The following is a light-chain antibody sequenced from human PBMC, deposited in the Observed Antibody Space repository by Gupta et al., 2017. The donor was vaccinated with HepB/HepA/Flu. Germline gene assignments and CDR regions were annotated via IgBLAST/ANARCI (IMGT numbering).Light chain of an antibody. J-gene: IGLJ1*01. CDR3: MSDTTSNTYV. V-gene: IGLV2-18*02. CDR2: EVD. CDR1: SSDIGSYTR. Sequence: QSALTQPPSVSGSPGQSVTISCTGTSSDIGSYTRVSWYQQSPGTAPKLIIYEVDNRPSGVPGRFSGSKAGNTASLTISGLQNEDDADYYCMSDTTSNTYVFGSGTKVTVL.